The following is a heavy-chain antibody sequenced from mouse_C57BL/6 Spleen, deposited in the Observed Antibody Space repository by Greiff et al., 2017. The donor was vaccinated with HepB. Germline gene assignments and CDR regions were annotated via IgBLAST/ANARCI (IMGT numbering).Heavy chain of an antibody. CDR3: ARGDSSVYFDY. J-gene: IGHJ2*01. D-gene: IGHD3-2*01. Sequence: QVQLKESGAELVRPGASVKLSCKASGYTFTDYYINWVKQRPGQGLEWIARIYPGSGNTYYNEKFKGKATLTAEKSSSTAYMQLSSLTSEDSAVYFCARGDSSVYFDYWGQGTTLTVSS. CDR2: IYPGSGNT. CDR1: GYTFTDYY. V-gene: IGHV1-76*01.